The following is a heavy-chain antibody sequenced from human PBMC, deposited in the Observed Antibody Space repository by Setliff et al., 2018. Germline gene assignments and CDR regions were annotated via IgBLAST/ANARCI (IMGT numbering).Heavy chain of an antibody. CDR1: GDSISSRPFY. V-gene: IGHV4-61*09. J-gene: IGHJ6*03. CDR3: ARVTGFSYMDV. D-gene: IGHD3-3*01. Sequence: SETLSLTCTVSGDSISSRPFYWGWFRQPAGKELEWIGQIYTSWSTKYNPSLNSRVTLLIDTAKNQISLRLSSVTAADTAVYFCARVTGFSYMDVWGKGTTVTVSS. CDR2: IYTSWST.